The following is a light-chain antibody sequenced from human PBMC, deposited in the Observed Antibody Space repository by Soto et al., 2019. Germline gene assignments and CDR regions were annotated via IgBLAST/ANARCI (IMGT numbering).Light chain of an antibody. Sequence: QSALTQPASVSGSPGQSITISCTGTRSDVGGYKYVSWYQLHPGKAPKLIIFEVNNRPSGVSNRFSGSKSGNTASLTISGLQAEDEADYYCSSFTSSNTLVFGTGTKVTVL. J-gene: IGLJ1*01. V-gene: IGLV2-14*01. CDR1: RSDVGGYKY. CDR2: EVN. CDR3: SSFTSSNTLV.